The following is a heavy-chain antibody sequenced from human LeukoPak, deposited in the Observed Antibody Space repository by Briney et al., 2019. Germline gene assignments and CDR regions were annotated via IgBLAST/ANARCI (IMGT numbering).Heavy chain of an antibody. CDR1: GFTFSSYA. CDR3: AKFWAWGTYDSSGYSDY. CDR2: ISGSGGST. J-gene: IGHJ4*02. V-gene: IGHV3-23*01. D-gene: IGHD3-22*01. Sequence: PGGSLRLSCAASGFTFSSYAMSWVRQAPGKGLEWVSAISGSGGSTYYADSVKGRFTISRDNSKNTLYLQMNSLRAEDTAVYYCAKFWAWGTYDSSGYSDYWGQGTLVTVSS.